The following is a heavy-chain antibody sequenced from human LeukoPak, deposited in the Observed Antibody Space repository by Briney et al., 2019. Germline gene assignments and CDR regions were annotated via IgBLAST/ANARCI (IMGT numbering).Heavy chain of an antibody. Sequence: GASVKVSCKASGYTFTGYYMHWVRQAPGQGLEWMGWINPNSGGTNYAQKFQGRVTMTRDTSISTAYMELSGLRSDDTAVYYCARGVLYYYDSSGYSHLDYWGQGTLVTVSS. CDR2: INPNSGGT. V-gene: IGHV1-2*02. D-gene: IGHD3-22*01. CDR1: GYTFTGYY. J-gene: IGHJ4*02. CDR3: ARGVLYYYDSSGYSHLDY.